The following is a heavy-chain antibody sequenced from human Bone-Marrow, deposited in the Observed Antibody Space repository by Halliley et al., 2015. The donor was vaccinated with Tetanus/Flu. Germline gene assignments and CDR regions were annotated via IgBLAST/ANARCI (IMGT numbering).Heavy chain of an antibody. CDR2: IYSGGGT. J-gene: IGHJ4*02. CDR1: GFTVSSNY. D-gene: IGHD5-12*01. V-gene: IGHV3-53*01. Sequence: SLRLSCAASGFTVSSNYMSWVRQAPGKGLEWVSVIYSGGGTFYSDSVKGRFTISRDNSKNTLYLEMNSLRAEDTAVYYCARDRHSDYVFDYWGQGTVVTVAS. CDR3: ARDRHSDYVFDY.